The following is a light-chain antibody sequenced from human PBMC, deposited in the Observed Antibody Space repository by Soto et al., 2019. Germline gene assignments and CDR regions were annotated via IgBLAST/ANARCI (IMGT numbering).Light chain of an antibody. V-gene: IGKV3D-20*02. Sequence: IVLTQSPGTLSVSPGERATLSCGASQSVSRSYLAWYQQKPGQAPRLLIYDASYRATGIPARFSGGGSGTDFTLSISSIAPEDFAVYYCQQRSDWLTFGGGTKVDIK. CDR2: DAS. CDR1: QSVSRSY. CDR3: QQRSDWLT. J-gene: IGKJ4*01.